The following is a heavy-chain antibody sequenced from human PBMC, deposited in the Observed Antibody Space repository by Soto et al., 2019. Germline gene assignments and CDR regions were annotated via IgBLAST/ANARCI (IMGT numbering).Heavy chain of an antibody. V-gene: IGHV4-34*01. D-gene: IGHD3-3*01. CDR2: INHSGST. Sequence: QVQLQQWGAGLLKPSETLSLTCAVYGGSFSGYYWSWIRQPPGKGLEWIGEINHSGSTNYNPSLTGRVTRSVDTSKNQFSLKLSSVTAADTAVYYCAREDWLSWFDPWGQGTLVTVSS. CDR3: AREDWLSWFDP. CDR1: GGSFSGYY. J-gene: IGHJ5*02.